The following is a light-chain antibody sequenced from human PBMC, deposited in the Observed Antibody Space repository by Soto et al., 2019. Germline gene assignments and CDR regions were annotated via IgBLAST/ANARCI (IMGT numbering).Light chain of an antibody. CDR1: QSVSSN. J-gene: IGKJ4*01. Sequence: EIVLTQSVATLSLSPGERATLSCRASQSVSSNLAWYQQKPGQAPRLLIYDASNRATGIPVRFSGSGSGTDFTLTTSSLEPEDFAVYYCQQRSNWPLTFGGGTKVEIK. CDR2: DAS. V-gene: IGKV3-11*01. CDR3: QQRSNWPLT.